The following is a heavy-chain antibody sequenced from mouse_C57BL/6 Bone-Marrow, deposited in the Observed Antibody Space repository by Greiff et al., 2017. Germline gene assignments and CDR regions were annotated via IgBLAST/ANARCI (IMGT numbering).Heavy chain of an antibody. CDR2: ISSGGSYT. D-gene: IGHD3-3*01. V-gene: IGHV5-6*01. CDR1: GFTFSSYG. Sequence: DVHLVESGGDLVKPGGSLKLSCAASGFTFSSYGMSWVRQTPDKRLEWVATISSGGSYTYYPDSVKGRFTISRDNAKNTLYLQMSSLKSEDTAMYFCGRGGTCKRGTFDYWGQGTTLTVSS. CDR3: GRGGTCKRGTFDY. J-gene: IGHJ2*01.